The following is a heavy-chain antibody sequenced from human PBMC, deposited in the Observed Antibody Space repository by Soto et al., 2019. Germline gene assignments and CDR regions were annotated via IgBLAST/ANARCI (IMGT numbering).Heavy chain of an antibody. Sequence: GESLKISCKGSGYSFTSYWIGWVRQMPGKGLEWMGIIYPGDSDTRYSPSFQGQVTISADKSISTAYLQWSSLKASDTPIYYWARIPPALFAPGGQEPLVTFSS. CDR1: GYSFTSYW. V-gene: IGHV5-51*01. J-gene: IGHJ5*02. CDR2: IYPGDSDT. D-gene: IGHD2-21*01. CDR3: ARIPPALFAP.